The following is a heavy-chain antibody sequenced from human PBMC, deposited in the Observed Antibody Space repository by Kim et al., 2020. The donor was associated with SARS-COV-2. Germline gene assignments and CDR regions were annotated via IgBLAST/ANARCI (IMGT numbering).Heavy chain of an antibody. CDR1: GGSISSSSYY. J-gene: IGHJ4*02. CDR2: IYYSGST. CDR3: ARRAPMAAAGTYPDF. Sequence: SETLSLTCTVSGGSISSSSYYWGWIRQPPGKGLEWIGSIYYSGSTYYNPSLKSRVTISVDTSKNQFSLKLSSVTAADTAVYYCARRAPMAAAGTYPDFWGQGTLVTVSS. V-gene: IGHV4-39*01. D-gene: IGHD6-13*01.